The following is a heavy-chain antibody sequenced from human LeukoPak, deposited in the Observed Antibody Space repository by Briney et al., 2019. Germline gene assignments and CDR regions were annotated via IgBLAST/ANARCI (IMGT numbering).Heavy chain of an antibody. Sequence: PGGSLRLSCAASGFTFGSYGIHWVRQAPGKGLEWVAFIRYNGTNKYYADSVKGRFTISRDNSKSTLHLQMDSLRAEDTAVYYCAKGVKYYYDTSANSIRTDYMDVWGKGTTVTISS. CDR2: IRYNGTNK. D-gene: IGHD3-22*01. J-gene: IGHJ6*03. CDR1: GFTFGSYG. CDR3: AKGVKYYYDTSANSIRTDYMDV. V-gene: IGHV3-30*02.